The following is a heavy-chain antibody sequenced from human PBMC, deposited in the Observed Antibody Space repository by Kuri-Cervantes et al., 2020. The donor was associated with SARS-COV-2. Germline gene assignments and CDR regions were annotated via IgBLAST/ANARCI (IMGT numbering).Heavy chain of an antibody. J-gene: IGHJ4*02. D-gene: IGHD3-10*01. CDR1: GYSYIGYY. CDR3: ASPSMIRGVDLFDY. V-gene: IGHV1-2*02. CDR2: INPHRGGT. Sequence: ASVKVSCKASGYSYIGYYVHWVRQAPGQGLEWMGWINPHRGGTNYAQKFQGRVAMTWDTSISTAYMDLSRLKSDDTATYYCASPSMIRGVDLFDYWGQGTLVTASS.